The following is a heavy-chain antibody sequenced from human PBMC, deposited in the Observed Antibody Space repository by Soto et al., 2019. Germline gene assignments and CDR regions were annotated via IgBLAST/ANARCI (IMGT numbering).Heavy chain of an antibody. V-gene: IGHV3-11*01. CDR2: ISSSGSTI. J-gene: IGHJ6*02. D-gene: IGHD1-26*01. Sequence: GGSLRLSCAASGFTFSDYYMSWISQAPGKGLEWVSYISSSGSTIYYADSVKGRFTISRDNAKNSLYLQMNSLRAEDTAVYYCARGGIVGAREGYYYYGMDVWGQGTTVTVSS. CDR3: ARGGIVGAREGYYYYGMDV. CDR1: GFTFSDYY.